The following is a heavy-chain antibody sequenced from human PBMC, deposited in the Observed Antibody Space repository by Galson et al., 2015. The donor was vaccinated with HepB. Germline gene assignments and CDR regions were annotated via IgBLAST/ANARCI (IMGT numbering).Heavy chain of an antibody. CDR2: IYSGGHA. J-gene: IGHJ4*02. CDR1: GFSVSNSY. CDR3: ASPFCIGGNCYPLWY. V-gene: IGHV3-53*01. Sequence: SLRLSCAVSGFSVSNSYVSWVRQAPGKGLEWLSVIYSGGHAFYAESVQGRFTTSRDTSKNTVYLQMNSLRVEDTAVYYCASPFCIGGNCYPLWYWGQGTLVTVSS. D-gene: IGHD2-15*01.